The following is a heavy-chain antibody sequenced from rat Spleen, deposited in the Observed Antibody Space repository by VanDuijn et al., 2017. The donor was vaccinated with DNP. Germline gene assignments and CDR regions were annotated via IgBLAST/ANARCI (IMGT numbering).Heavy chain of an antibody. CDR1: GFTFSDYN. CDR3: TTFEGTNA. J-gene: IGHJ4*01. Sequence: EVQLVESGGGLVQPGRSLKLSCAASGFTFSDYNMAWVRQAPKKGLEWVATISYEGGKTYYGDSVKGRSTISRDNAEGTLYLQMDSLRSEDTATYYCTTFEGTNAWGQGTSVTVSS. D-gene: IGHD1-11*01. V-gene: IGHV5-7*01. CDR2: ISYEGGKT.